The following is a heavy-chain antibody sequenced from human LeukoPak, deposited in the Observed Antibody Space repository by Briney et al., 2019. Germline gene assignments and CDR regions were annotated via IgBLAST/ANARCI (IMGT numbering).Heavy chain of an antibody. CDR1: GGSFSDYY. J-gene: IGHJ4*02. V-gene: IGHV4-34*01. D-gene: IGHD2-15*01. CDR2: INHSGST. Sequence: SETLSLTCAVYGGSFSDYYWNWIRQPPGKGLEWIGEINHSGSTNYNPSLKSRVTISVDTSKNQFSLRLSSVTAAGTAVYYCARDFKDGDCSGGSCYFHYFDCWGQGTLVTVSS. CDR3: ARDFKDGDCSGGSCYFHYFDC.